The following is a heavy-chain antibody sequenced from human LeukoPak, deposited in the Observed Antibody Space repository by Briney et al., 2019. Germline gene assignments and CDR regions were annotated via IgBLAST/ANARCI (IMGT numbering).Heavy chain of an antibody. CDR2: IYHSGST. CDR3: ASRPHSSGWGIDY. Sequence: SETLSLTCAVSGYSISSGYYWGWIRPPPGKGLEWIGIIYHSGSTYYNPSLKSRVTISVDTSKNQFSLKLSSVTAADTAVYYCASRPHSSGWGIDYWGQGTLVTVSS. D-gene: IGHD6-19*01. V-gene: IGHV4-38-2*01. J-gene: IGHJ4*02. CDR1: GYSISSGYY.